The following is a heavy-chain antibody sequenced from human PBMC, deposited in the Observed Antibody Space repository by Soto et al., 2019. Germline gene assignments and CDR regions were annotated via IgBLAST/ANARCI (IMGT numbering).Heavy chain of an antibody. J-gene: IGHJ2*01. Sequence: ERQLLESGGGLVQPGGALRLSCVGSGFTFRDSAMTWVRQAPGKGLEWVSAITDTSSRIYYADAVRGRFTISRDNSKDTVYLQMNCRRVKDTAIYYGAKDLKLPGVWGRCTLVTVSA. CDR2: ITDTSSRI. D-gene: IGHD4-17*01. V-gene: IGHV3-23*01. CDR1: GFTFRDSA. CDR3: AKDLKLPGV.